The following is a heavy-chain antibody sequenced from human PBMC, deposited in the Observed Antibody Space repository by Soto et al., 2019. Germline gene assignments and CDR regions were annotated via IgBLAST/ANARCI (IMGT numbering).Heavy chain of an antibody. V-gene: IGHV1-46*03. CDR1: GYTFTGYY. D-gene: IGHD4-17*01. CDR2: INPSGGST. Sequence: ASVKVSCTASGYTFTGYYVHCVRQAPGQGLEWMGIINPSGGSTTYAQKFQGRVTMTRDTSTSTVYMELSSLRSEDTAVYYCTRAPSYGAFDIWGQGTMVTVSS. CDR3: TRAPSYGAFDI. J-gene: IGHJ3*02.